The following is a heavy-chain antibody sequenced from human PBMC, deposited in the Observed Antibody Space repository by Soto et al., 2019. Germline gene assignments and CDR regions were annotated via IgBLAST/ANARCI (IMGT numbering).Heavy chain of an antibody. V-gene: IGHV1-69*01. CDR2: IIPIVNTP. CDR3: ARPSGQLGQYSALPDN. J-gene: IGHJ4*02. Sequence: QVQLVQSGAEVRKPGSSVKVSCKASGGTFSSYTFAWVRQAPGQGLEWMGGIIPIVNTPLYAQKFKGRVTISADEFKATVYMELNSLRSEDTGVYYCARPSGQLGQYSALPDNWGQGTLVTVSS. CDR1: GGTFSSYT. D-gene: IGHD5-12*01.